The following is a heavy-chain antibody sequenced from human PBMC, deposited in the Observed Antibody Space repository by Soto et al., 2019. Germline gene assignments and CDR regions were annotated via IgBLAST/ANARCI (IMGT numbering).Heavy chain of an antibody. V-gene: IGHV3-33*01. CDR2: IWYDGSNK. J-gene: IGHJ3*02. D-gene: IGHD6-19*01. CDR1: GFTFSSYG. CDR3: ARDRRPGIAVAGTDNKNGAFDI. Sequence: GGSLRLSCAASGFTFSSYGMHWVRQAPGKGLEWVAVIWYDGSNKYYADSVKGRFTISRDNSKNTLYLQMNSLRAEDTAVYYCARDRRPGIAVAGTDNKNGAFDIWGQGTMVTVSS.